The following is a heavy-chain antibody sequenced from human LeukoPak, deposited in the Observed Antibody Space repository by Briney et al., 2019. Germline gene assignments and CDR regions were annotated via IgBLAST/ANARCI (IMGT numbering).Heavy chain of an antibody. V-gene: IGHV3-21*01. Sequence: GXSLRXSCAASGFTFSSYSMNWVRQAPGKGLEWVSSISSSSSYIYYADSVKGRFTISRDNAKNSLYLQMNSLRAEDTAVYYCXRVKQSGSWYRTREYDAFGIWGQGTMVTVSS. CDR2: ISSSSSYI. J-gene: IGHJ3*02. CDR3: XRVKQSGSWYRTREYDAFGI. CDR1: GFTFSSYS. D-gene: IGHD6-13*01.